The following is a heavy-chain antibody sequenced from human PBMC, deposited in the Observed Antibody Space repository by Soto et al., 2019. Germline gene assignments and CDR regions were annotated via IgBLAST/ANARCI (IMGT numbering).Heavy chain of an antibody. D-gene: IGHD1-20*01. V-gene: IGHV1-69*01. J-gene: IGHJ6*02. Sequence: ATGRVCGQGSGGTFSNDASSWVRNAPGQGLEWMGGIIPIFGTANYAQKFQGRVTITADESTSTAYMELSSLRSEDTAVYYCARAPPNWNEGGYGMDVWGQGTTVTVSS. CDR2: IIPIFGTA. CDR1: GGTFSNDA. CDR3: ARAPPNWNEGGYGMDV.